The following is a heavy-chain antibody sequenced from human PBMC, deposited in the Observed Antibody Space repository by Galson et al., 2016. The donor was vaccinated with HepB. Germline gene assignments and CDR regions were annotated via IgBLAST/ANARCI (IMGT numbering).Heavy chain of an antibody. CDR2: IYYSGST. Sequence: SETLSLTCTVSGGSISSSSYYWGWIRQPPGKGLEWIGDIYYSGSTDYNPALRSRVTISVDTSKNQISLKLSSVTAADTAVYYCARLSGSSGWYHFDYWGQGTLVTVSS. CDR3: ARLSGSSGWYHFDY. CDR1: GGSISSSSYY. V-gene: IGHV4-39*01. J-gene: IGHJ4*02. D-gene: IGHD6-19*01.